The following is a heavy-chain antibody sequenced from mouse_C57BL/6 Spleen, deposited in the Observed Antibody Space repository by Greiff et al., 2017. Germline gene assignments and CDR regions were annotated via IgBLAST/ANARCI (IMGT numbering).Heavy chain of an antibody. V-gene: IGHV3-6*01. Sequence: ESGPGLVKPSQSLSLTCSVTGYSITSGYYWNWIRQFPGNKLEWMGYISYDGSNNYNPSLKNRISITRDTSKNQFFLKLNSVTTEDTATYYCASNHRYYFDYWGQGTTLTVSS. CDR1: GYSITSGYY. CDR2: ISYDGSN. J-gene: IGHJ2*01. CDR3: ASNHRYYFDY.